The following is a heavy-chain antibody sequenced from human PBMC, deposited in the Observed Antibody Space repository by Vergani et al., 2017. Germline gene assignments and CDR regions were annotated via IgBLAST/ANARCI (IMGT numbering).Heavy chain of an antibody. CDR1: GGSISSYY. CDR2: IYYSGST. Sequence: QVQLQESGPGLVKPSQTLSLTCTVSGGSISSYYWSWIRQPPGKGLEWIGYIYYSGSTNYNPSLKSRVTISVYTSKNQFSLKLSSVTAADTAVYYCARVGGYYDILTGYYYYYGMDVWGQGTTVTVSS. CDR3: ARVGGYYDILTGYYYYYGMDV. D-gene: IGHD3-9*01. J-gene: IGHJ6*02. V-gene: IGHV4-59*01.